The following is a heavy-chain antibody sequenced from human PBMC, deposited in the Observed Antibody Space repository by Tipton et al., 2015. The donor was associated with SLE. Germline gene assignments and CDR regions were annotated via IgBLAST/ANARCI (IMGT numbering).Heavy chain of an antibody. J-gene: IGHJ3*01. Sequence: SLRLSCAASKFTFSTYGMNWVRQAPGKGLEWVSSIGTSGDYKYYVDSVKGRFTVSRDNAENSLSLQMNSLRAEDTAVYYCVGGNFNYEDAVDVWGRGTMVTVSS. CDR3: VGGNFNYEDAVDV. V-gene: IGHV3-21*01. CDR2: IGTSGDYK. D-gene: IGHD1-7*01. CDR1: KFTFSTYG.